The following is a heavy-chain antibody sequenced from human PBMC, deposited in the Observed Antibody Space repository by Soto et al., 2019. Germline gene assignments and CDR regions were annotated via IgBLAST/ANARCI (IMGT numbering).Heavy chain of an antibody. J-gene: IGHJ4*02. CDR3: ARAGSYCSGGSCSFAY. D-gene: IGHD2-15*01. Sequence: QVQLVQSGADLKKPGASVKVSCKTSGYTFSGLFLQWVRQAPGAGPEWMGWINPNTGNTKYGQKFEGRVTMTRDMSSSTAYMELTRLTVDDTAVYFCARAGSYCSGGSCSFAYWGQGSLVTVSS. V-gene: IGHV1-2*02. CDR2: INPNTGNT. CDR1: GYTFSGLF.